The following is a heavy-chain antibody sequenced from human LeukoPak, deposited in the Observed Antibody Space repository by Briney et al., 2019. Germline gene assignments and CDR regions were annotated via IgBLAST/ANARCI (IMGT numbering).Heavy chain of an antibody. D-gene: IGHD1-26*01. J-gene: IGHJ3*02. CDR2: ISGSGGST. CDR3: AKSRGKFGYDVFDI. Sequence: GGSLRLSCAASGFTFSSYAMSWVRQAPGKGLEWVSTISGSGGSTYYADAVKGRFTISRDNSKNTLYVQMNSLRAEDTAVFYCAKSRGKFGYDVFDIWGLGTMVTVSS. V-gene: IGHV3-23*01. CDR1: GFTFSSYA.